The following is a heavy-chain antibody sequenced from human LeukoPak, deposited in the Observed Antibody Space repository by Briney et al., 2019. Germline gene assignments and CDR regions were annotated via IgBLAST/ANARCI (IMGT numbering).Heavy chain of an antibody. Sequence: QPGGSLRLSCAASGFTFSNYRMHWVRQAPGKGLVWVSRINSDGSSTNYADSVKGRLTISRDNAKNSLYLQMNSLGDEDTAAYYCARGGSGSNYPFDDWGQGTLVTVSS. CDR2: INSDGSST. CDR1: GFTFSNYR. J-gene: IGHJ4*02. D-gene: IGHD3-10*01. V-gene: IGHV3-74*01. CDR3: ARGGSGSNYPFDD.